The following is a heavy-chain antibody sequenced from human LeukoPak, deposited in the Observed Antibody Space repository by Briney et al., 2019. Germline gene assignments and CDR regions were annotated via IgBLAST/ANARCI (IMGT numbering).Heavy chain of an antibody. V-gene: IGHV4-34*01. CDR3: ARKGYCSSTSCYYPYGMDV. Sequence: SETVSLTCAVYGGSFSCYYWSWIRQPPGKGLEWIGEINHSGSTNYNPSLKSRVTISVDTSKNQFSLKLSSVTAADTAVYYCARKGYCSSTSCYYPYGMDVWGQGTTATVSS. CDR2: INHSGST. J-gene: IGHJ6*02. D-gene: IGHD2-2*01. CDR1: GGSFSCYY.